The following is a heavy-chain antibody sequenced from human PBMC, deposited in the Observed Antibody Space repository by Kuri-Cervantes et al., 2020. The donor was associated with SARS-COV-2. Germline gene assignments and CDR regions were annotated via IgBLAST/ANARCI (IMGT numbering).Heavy chain of an antibody. D-gene: IGHD3/OR15-3a*01. J-gene: IGHJ3*02. Sequence: ASVKVSCKASGYTFNNYDINWVRQATGQGPEWMGWMNPNSGNTGYAQKFQGRVTMTRDTSTNTAYMILSSLRSQDTAVYYCARDLSILDYAFDIWGQGTMVTVSS. CDR1: GYTFNNYD. CDR2: MNPNSGNT. V-gene: IGHV1-8*02. CDR3: ARDLSILDYAFDI.